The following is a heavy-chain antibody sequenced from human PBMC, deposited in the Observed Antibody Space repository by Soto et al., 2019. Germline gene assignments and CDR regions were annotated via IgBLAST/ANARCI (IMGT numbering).Heavy chain of an antibody. Sequence: QVQLQESGPGLVKPSETLSLTCTVSGGSISGYYWSWIRQPPGKELEYIGYIYSTGSTNYNPSLQSRVTMSIDTSNSQFSLKLNSVTAADTAVYYCARHYGSGTYPLDYWGQGTLITVSS. CDR2: IYSTGST. V-gene: IGHV4-59*08. J-gene: IGHJ4*02. CDR1: GGSISGYY. D-gene: IGHD3-10*01. CDR3: ARHYGSGTYPLDY.